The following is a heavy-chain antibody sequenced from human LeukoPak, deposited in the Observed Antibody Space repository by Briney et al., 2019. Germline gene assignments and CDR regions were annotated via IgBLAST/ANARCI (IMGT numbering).Heavy chain of an antibody. V-gene: IGHV3-30*18. Sequence: GGSLRLSCAASGFTFSSYGMHWVRQAPGKGLEWVAVISYDGSNKYYADSVKGRFTISRDNSKNTLYLQMNSLRAEDTAVYYCAKERYSSGWPLAYWGQGTLVTVSS. D-gene: IGHD6-19*01. CDR1: GFTFSSYG. CDR3: AKERYSSGWPLAY. CDR2: ISYDGSNK. J-gene: IGHJ4*02.